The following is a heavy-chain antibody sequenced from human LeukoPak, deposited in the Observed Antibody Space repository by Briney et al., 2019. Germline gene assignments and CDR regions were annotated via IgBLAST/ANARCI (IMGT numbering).Heavy chain of an antibody. J-gene: IGHJ3*02. Sequence: ASVKVSCKASGCTFTGYYMHWVRQAPGQGLEWMGWINPNSGGTNYAQKFQGRVTMTRDTSISTAYMELSRLRSDDTAVYYCARDLQWPDAFDIWGQGTMVTVPS. CDR1: GCTFTGYY. V-gene: IGHV1-2*02. CDR2: INPNSGGT. CDR3: ARDLQWPDAFDI. D-gene: IGHD6-19*01.